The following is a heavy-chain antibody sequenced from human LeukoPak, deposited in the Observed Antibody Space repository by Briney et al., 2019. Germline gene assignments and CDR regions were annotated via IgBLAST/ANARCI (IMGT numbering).Heavy chain of an antibody. CDR1: GFSFISYE. D-gene: IGHD2-21*02. CDR2: INTDGVRT. Sequence: GGSLRLSCAASGFSFISYEMQWVRQAPGKGLVWVSRINTDGVRTSYADSVKGRFTISRDNAKNTLYLQMNSLRAEDTAKYYCARELPREVTLDYWGQGTLVTVSS. V-gene: IGHV3-74*01. J-gene: IGHJ4*02. CDR3: ARELPREVTLDY.